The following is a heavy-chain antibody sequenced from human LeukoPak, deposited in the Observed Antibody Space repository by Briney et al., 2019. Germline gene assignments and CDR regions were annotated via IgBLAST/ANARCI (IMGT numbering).Heavy chain of an antibody. J-gene: IGHJ4*02. V-gene: IGHV3-23*01. CDR2: ISDTGGNT. Sequence: PGGSLRLSCAASGFTFSTYAMSWVRQTPERGLEWVSAISDTGGNTFYADSVKGRFTISRDNSKNTLYLQMNSLRAEDTAIYYCAKGRTNDYWGQGTLLTVSS. CDR1: GFTFSTYA. CDR3: AKGRTNDY. D-gene: IGHD1/OR15-1a*01.